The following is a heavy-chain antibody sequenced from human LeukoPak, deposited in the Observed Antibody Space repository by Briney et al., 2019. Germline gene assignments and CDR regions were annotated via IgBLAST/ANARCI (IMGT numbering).Heavy chain of an antibody. J-gene: IGHJ4*02. V-gene: IGHV3-48*01. Sequence: PGGSLRLSCAASGFTFSSYSMNWVRQAPGKGPEWIAYVTSSSRTIYYADSVKGRFTISRDIAKSSLYLQLDSLRAEDTAVYYCARDLIGGNAYDYWGQGALVTVSS. CDR2: VTSSSRTI. CDR1: GFTFSSYS. D-gene: IGHD2-15*01. CDR3: ARDLIGGNAYDY.